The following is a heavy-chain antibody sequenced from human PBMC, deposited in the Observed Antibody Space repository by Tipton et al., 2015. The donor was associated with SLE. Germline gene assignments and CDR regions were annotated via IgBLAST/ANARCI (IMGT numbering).Heavy chain of an antibody. V-gene: IGHV4-39*07. J-gene: IGHJ3*02. CDR1: GDSISSSSYY. Sequence: TLSLTCTVSGDSISSSSYYWGWIRQPPGKGLEWIGSIYYSGSTYCNPSLKSRVTISVDTSKNQFSLKLSSVTAADTAVYYCARWGTMIVVVTDAFDIWGQGTMVTVSS. CDR2: IYYSGST. D-gene: IGHD3-22*01. CDR3: ARWGTMIVVVTDAFDI.